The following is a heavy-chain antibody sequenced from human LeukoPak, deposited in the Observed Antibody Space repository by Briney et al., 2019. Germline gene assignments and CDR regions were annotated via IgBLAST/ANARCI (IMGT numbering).Heavy chain of an antibody. CDR3: ARSYGNYYYYGMDV. CDR2: IYSGGST. V-gene: IGHV3-53*01. J-gene: IGHJ6*02. Sequence: PGRSLRLSCAASGFTVSSNYMSWVRQAPGKGLEWVSVIYSGGSTYYADSVKGRFTISRDNSKNTLYLQMNSLRAEDTAVYYCARSYGNYYYYGMDVWGQGTTVTVSS. CDR1: GFTVSSNY. D-gene: IGHD3-10*01.